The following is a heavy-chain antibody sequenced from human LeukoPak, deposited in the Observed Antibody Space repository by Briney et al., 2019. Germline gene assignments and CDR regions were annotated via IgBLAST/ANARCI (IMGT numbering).Heavy chain of an antibody. D-gene: IGHD6-13*01. CDR3: ARRSRSSSWYYYYGMDV. CDR2: IYSGGST. V-gene: IGHV3-53*01. CDR1: GFTFSSYS. J-gene: IGHJ6*02. Sequence: PGGSLRLSCAASGFTFSSYSMNWVRQAPGKGLEWVSVIYSGGSTYYADSVKGRFTISRDNSKNTLYLQMNSLRAEDTAVYYCARRSRSSSWYYYYGMDVWGQGTTVTVSS.